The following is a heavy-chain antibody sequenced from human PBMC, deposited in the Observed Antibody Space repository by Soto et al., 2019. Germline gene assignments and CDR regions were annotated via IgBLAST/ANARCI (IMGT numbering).Heavy chain of an antibody. CDR1: GFTFSSYS. D-gene: IGHD5-18*01. Sequence: EVPLVESGGGLVQPGGSLRLSCAASGFTFSSYSMNWVRQAPGKGLEWLSYISSSISTMHYADSVKGRFTISRDNXXNSLYLQINRLRDEDTAVYYCAREVRDTAVADFDYWGQGTLVTVSS. CDR2: ISSSISTM. CDR3: AREVRDTAVADFDY. J-gene: IGHJ4*02. V-gene: IGHV3-48*02.